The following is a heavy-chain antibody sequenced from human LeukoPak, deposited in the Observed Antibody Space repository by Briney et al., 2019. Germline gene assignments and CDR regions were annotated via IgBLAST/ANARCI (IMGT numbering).Heavy chain of an antibody. CDR2: ISSSSSYI. CDR1: GFTFSSYS. CDR3: ARQYSSGWYYFDY. D-gene: IGHD6-19*01. Sequence: PGGSLRLSCAASGFTFSSYSMNWVRQAPGKGLVWVSSISSSSSYIYYADSVKGRFTISRDNAKNSLYLQMNSLRAEDTAVYYCARQYSSGWYYFDYWGQGTLVTVSS. V-gene: IGHV3-21*01. J-gene: IGHJ4*02.